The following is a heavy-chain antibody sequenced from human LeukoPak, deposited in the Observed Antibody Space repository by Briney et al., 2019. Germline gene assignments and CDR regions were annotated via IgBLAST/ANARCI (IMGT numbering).Heavy chain of an antibody. CDR3: VRGRRSYGFDH. CDR1: GFTFSSYG. Sequence: GGSLRLSCAASGFTFSSYGMHWVRQAPGKGLEWVALISNDGSDKYYADSLKGRFTISKETAKNSLYLQMSSLRDGDTAVYYCVRGRRSYGFDHWGQGTLVTVSS. CDR2: ISNDGSDK. V-gene: IGHV3-30*03. D-gene: IGHD3-16*01. J-gene: IGHJ4*02.